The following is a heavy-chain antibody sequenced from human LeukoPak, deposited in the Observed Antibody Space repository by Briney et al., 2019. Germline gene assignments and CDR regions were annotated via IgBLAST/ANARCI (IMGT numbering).Heavy chain of an antibody. J-gene: IGHJ4*02. CDR1: GGSISSHY. D-gene: IGHD4-23*01. CDR2: IYYSGST. CDR3: ARLDYGGNSPVR. Sequence: SETLSLTCTVSGGSISSHYWSWIRQPPGKGLEWIGYIYYSGSTNYNPSLKSRVTISVDTSKNQFSLKLSSVTAADTAVYYCARLDYGGNSPVRWGQGTLVTVSS. V-gene: IGHV4-59*11.